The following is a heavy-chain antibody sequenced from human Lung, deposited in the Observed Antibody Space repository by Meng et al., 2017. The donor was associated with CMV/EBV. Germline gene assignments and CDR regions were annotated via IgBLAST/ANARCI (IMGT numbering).Heavy chain of an antibody. D-gene: IGHD7-27*01. V-gene: IGHV1-2*02. J-gene: IGHJ4*02. CDR2: IHPHRGDT. Sequence: SVKVSCQASGYTFTAHYFHWVRQAPGQGLEWMGWIHPHRGDTNYAQQFQGRVTLTRDTSINTGYMELTRLTSDDTAVYYCARDNNWGPDYWGQGTLVTVAS. CDR3: ARDNNWGPDY. CDR1: GYTFTAHY.